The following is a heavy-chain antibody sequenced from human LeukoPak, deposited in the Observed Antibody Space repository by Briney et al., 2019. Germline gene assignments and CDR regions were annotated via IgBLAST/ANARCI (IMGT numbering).Heavy chain of an antibody. J-gene: IGHJ4*02. V-gene: IGHV1-24*01. CDR2: FDPEDGET. CDR1: GYTLTGLS. Sequence: ASVKVSCKVSGYTLTGLSMHWVRQAPGKGLEWMGGFDPEDGETIYAQKFQGRVTMTEDTSTDTAYMELSSLRSEDTAVYYCATVRGYEGDFDYWGQGTLVTVSS. D-gene: IGHD5-12*01. CDR3: ATVRGYEGDFDY.